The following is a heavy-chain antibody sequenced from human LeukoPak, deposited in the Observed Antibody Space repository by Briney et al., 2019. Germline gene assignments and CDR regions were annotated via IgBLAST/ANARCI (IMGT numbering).Heavy chain of an antibody. J-gene: IGHJ5*01. CDR3: ARDRAVTQVWVEFDS. CDR1: GFSVSNYY. CDR2: IRDSGAT. V-gene: IGHV3-66*03. Sequence: GRSLRLSCAGSGFSVSNYYMNWVRQAPGKGLGRVSLIRDSGATFYADSVKGRFTISRDNSKNTIYLQMNRLRVEDTAVYFCARDRAVTQVWVEFDSWGQGTQVTVSS. D-gene: IGHD3-16*01.